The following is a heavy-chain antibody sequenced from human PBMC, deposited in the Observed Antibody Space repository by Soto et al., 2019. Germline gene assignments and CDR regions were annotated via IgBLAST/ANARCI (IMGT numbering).Heavy chain of an antibody. CDR2: IRGSGGPT. V-gene: IGHV3-23*01. J-gene: IGHJ4*02. D-gene: IGHD3-3*01. CDR1: GFTFSNYA. Sequence: EVQLLESGGDLVQPGGSLRLSCAASGFTFSNYAMSWVRQAPGKGLEWVSLIRGSGGPTNYADSVKGRFTVSRDNSKNLLFLQMNGRRAEDTAVYYCVKDFRGCDDWTHDCGQGPLVTVSS. CDR3: VKDFRGCDDWTHD.